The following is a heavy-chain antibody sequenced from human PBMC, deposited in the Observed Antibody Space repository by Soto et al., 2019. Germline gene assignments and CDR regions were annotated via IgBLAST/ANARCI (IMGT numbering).Heavy chain of an antibody. Sequence: QVHLQESGPGLIKPSETLSLTCSVSGASVTSDSYHWTWIRQPPGKGLEWIGQTGSTNYNPSLKSXXTISVDTSKNQFPLNLDSVTAADTAIYYCAIYKAGAGGNGFWGQGTLVIVSS. J-gene: IGHJ4*02. CDR2: QTGST. D-gene: IGHD6-19*01. CDR1: GASVTSDSYH. CDR3: AIYKAGAGGNGF. V-gene: IGHV4-61*01.